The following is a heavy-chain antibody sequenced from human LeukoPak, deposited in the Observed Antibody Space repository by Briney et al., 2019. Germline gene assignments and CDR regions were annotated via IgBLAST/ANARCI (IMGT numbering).Heavy chain of an antibody. J-gene: IGHJ4*02. CDR2: IYYSGST. D-gene: IGHD3-3*01. V-gene: IGHV4-59*12. CDR1: GGSISSYY. Sequence: SETLSLTCTVSGGSISSYYWTWIRQPPGKGLEWLGYIYYSGSTNYNPSLKSRVTISVDRSKNQFSLKLSSVTAADTAVYYCARDSSPDYDFWSGSNDYWGQGTLVTVSS. CDR3: ARDSSPDYDFWSGSNDY.